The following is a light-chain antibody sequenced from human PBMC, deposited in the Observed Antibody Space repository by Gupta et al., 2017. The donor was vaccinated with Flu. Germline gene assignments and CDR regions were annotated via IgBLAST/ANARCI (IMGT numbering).Light chain of an antibody. CDR3: QQYENLPYT. V-gene: IGKV1-33*01. CDR1: QDISNY. J-gene: IGKJ2*01. Sequence: DIQTTQSPSSLSAPVGDRVTITCQASQDISNYLNWYQQKPWKAPRLLIYDASNWETGVPSRFSGSGSGTDFTFTISILQPEDIATYYCQQYENLPYTFGQGTKLEIK. CDR2: DAS.